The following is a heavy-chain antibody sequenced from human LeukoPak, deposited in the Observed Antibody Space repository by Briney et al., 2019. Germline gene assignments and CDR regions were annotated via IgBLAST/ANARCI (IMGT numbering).Heavy chain of an antibody. CDR1: GFTFNNYW. CDR3: ARDPGGYGDYALDY. D-gene: IGHD4-17*01. J-gene: IGHJ4*02. V-gene: IGHV3-7*01. Sequence: GGSLRLSCAASGFTFNNYWMTWVRQAPGMGLEWVANIKQDGSEKYYVDSVKGRFTISRDIAKNSLYLQMNSLRAEDTAVYYCARDPGGYGDYALDYWGQGTLVTVSS. CDR2: IKQDGSEK.